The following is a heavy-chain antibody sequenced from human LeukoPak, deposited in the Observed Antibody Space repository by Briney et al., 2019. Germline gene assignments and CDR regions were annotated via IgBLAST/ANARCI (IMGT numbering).Heavy chain of an antibody. Sequence: SETLSLTCTVSGGSISSYYWSWIRQPAGKGLEWIGRIYTSGRTNYSPSLKSRVTMPVDTSKNQLSLKLSSVTAADTAVYYCARAYCSGGNCPNALAYWGQGTLVTVSS. CDR2: IYTSGRT. D-gene: IGHD2-15*01. CDR1: GGSISSYY. V-gene: IGHV4-4*07. J-gene: IGHJ4*02. CDR3: ARAYCSGGNCPNALAY.